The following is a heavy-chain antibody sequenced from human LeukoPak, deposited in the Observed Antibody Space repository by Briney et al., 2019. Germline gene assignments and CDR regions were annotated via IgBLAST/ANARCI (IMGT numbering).Heavy chain of an antibody. Sequence: GGSLRLPCAASGFTFSSYAMNWVRQAPGKGLEWASAISGSGGSTYYADSVKGRFTISRDNSKNTLYLQMNSLRAEDTAVYYCAKDMYDFGDYWGQGTLVTVSS. V-gene: IGHV3-23*01. CDR1: GFTFSSYA. CDR3: AKDMYDFGDY. D-gene: IGHD3-3*01. J-gene: IGHJ4*02. CDR2: ISGSGGST.